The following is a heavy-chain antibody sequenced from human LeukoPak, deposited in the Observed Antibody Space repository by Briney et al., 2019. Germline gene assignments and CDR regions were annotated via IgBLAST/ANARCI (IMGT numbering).Heavy chain of an antibody. CDR2: ISSSGSTI. J-gene: IGHJ6*04. Sequence: GGSLRLSCAASGFTFSSYSMNWVRQAPGKGLEWVSFISSSGSTIYYADSVKGRFTISRDNAKNSLYLQMNSLRAEDTAVYYCAELGITMIGGVWGKGTTVTISS. CDR1: GFTFSSYS. V-gene: IGHV3-48*04. CDR3: AELGITMIGGV. D-gene: IGHD3-10*02.